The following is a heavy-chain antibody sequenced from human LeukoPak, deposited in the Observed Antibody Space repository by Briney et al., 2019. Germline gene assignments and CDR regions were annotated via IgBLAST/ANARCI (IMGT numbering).Heavy chain of an antibody. CDR3: TRDRGYYRADY. Sequence: GGSLRRSCAASGFTFSYYWMNWARQAPGKGLEWVANIKGDGSQTHYVGSVKGRFTIARDNTKNSLDLQMNSRRAENADVYYCTRDRGYYRADYWGLGTLVTVSS. D-gene: IGHD1-26*01. CDR1: GFTFSYYW. CDR2: IKGDGSQT. J-gene: IGHJ4*02. V-gene: IGHV3-7*04.